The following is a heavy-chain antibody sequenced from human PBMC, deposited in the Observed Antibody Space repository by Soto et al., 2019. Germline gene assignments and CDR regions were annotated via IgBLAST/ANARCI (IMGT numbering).Heavy chain of an antibody. CDR2: IYYSGNT. J-gene: IGHJ4*02. D-gene: IGHD4-17*01. Sequence: SETLSLTCTVSGGSISSYYWSWIRQPPGKGLEWIGYIYYSGNTNYNPSLKSRVTISVDTSKNQFSLKLSSVTAADTAVYYCARDSGDDYGDYGYFDYWGQGTLVTVSS. CDR3: ARDSGDDYGDYGYFDY. CDR1: GGSISSYY. V-gene: IGHV4-59*01.